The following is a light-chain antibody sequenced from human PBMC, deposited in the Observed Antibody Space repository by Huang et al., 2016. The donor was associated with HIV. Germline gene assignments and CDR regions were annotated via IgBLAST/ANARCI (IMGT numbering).Light chain of an antibody. CDR3: QHYDNWPPWT. CDR2: GAS. Sequence: EIVMTQSPATLSVSPGERATLSCRASQGVSNNIGWYQQKPGQTPRLLIHGASTRATGIPPKFSGRGSGTDFTLTITSFLPEDSAVYYCQHYDNWPPWTFGPGTQVEI. CDR1: QGVSNN. V-gene: IGKV3D-15*01. J-gene: IGKJ1*01.